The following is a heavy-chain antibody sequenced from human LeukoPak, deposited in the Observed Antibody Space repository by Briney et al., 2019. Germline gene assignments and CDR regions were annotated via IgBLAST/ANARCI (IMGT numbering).Heavy chain of an antibody. Sequence: PGGSLRLSCAASGFSFSTSWMHWVRQAPGKGLVWVSRINDDGSRTTSADSVKGRFTISRDNAKCSVSLQMNSLRDDDTAVYYCARIFRYQLVDYYALDVWGQGTTVTVSS. CDR1: GFSFSTSW. V-gene: IGHV3-74*03. CDR2: INDDGSRT. CDR3: ARIFRYQLVDYYALDV. D-gene: IGHD2-2*01. J-gene: IGHJ6*02.